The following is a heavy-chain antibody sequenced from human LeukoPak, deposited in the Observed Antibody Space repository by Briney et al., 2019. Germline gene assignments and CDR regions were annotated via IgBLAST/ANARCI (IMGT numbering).Heavy chain of an antibody. CDR2: INHSGST. V-gene: IGHV4-34*01. Sequence: SETLSLTCAVYGGSFSGYYWSWIRQPPGKGLEWIGEINHSGSTNYDPSLKSRVTISVDTSKDQFSLKLSSVTAADTAVYYCARVTTWLQYYYYYGMDVWGQGTTVTVSS. D-gene: IGHD5-24*01. CDR3: ARVTTWLQYYYYYGMDV. J-gene: IGHJ6*02. CDR1: GGSFSGYY.